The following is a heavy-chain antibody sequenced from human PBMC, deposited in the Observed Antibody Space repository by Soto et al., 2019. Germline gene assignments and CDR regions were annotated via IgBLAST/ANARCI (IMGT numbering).Heavy chain of an antibody. CDR1: GYTFNSNG. J-gene: IGHJ4*02. Sequence: ASVKVSCKALGYTFNSNGITWVRQAPGQGLEWMGWISTYNGHTNYAPKVQGRVTMTINTSTSTAYMELRSLRSDDTAVYFCARSRDYGDSPLGWSYDHWGQGTLVTVSS. D-gene: IGHD4-17*01. V-gene: IGHV1-18*04. CDR3: ARSRDYGDSPLGWSYDH. CDR2: ISTYNGHT.